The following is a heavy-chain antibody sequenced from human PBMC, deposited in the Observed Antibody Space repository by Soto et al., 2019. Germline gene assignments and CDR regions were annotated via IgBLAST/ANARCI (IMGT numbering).Heavy chain of an antibody. V-gene: IGHV3-23*01. D-gene: IGHD6-19*01. CDR1: GFIFTSYA. Sequence: EVQLLESGGGLVQPGGSLRLSCAASGFIFTSYAMSWVRQAPGKGLEWVSGISNSGGSTDYADSVKGRFFISRDNSKNTLYLQMNSLRAEDTAVFYCARSRWHDAFDIWGQGTMVTVSS. CDR2: ISNSGGST. CDR3: ARSRWHDAFDI. J-gene: IGHJ3*02.